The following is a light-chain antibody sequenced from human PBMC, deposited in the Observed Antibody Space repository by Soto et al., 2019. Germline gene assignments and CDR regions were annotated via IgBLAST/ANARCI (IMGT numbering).Light chain of an antibody. Sequence: EILLTQSPAILYVSPGERATLSCRASQNVGRNLAWYQQKPGQAPRLHMYGASNRATGIPARFSGSGSGTEFTLTISSLQSEDFAVYYCQQFNNWPTYTFGQGTKLEIK. J-gene: IGKJ2*01. CDR3: QQFNNWPTYT. V-gene: IGKV3-15*01. CDR1: QNVGRN. CDR2: GAS.